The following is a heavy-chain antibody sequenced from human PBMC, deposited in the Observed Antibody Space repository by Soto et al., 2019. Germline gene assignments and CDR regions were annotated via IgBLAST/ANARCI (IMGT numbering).Heavy chain of an antibody. CDR3: ARSGGYDYDSHIPEQFFDY. Sequence: PGESLKISCKGSGYIFRTSWIGWVRQMPGKGLEWMGVIYPGDSDTKYSPSFEGQIIMSVDMSISTAYLQLNSLKASDTATYFCARSGGYDYDSHIPEQFFDYWGQGTLVTVSS. J-gene: IGHJ4*02. CDR1: GYIFRTSW. V-gene: IGHV5-51*01. D-gene: IGHD5-18*01. CDR2: IYPGDSDT.